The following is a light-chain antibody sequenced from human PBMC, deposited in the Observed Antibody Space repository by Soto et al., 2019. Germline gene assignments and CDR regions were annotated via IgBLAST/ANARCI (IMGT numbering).Light chain of an antibody. Sequence: QSVLTQPPSVSGAPGQRVTISCTGSTSNIGARYDVHWYQHLPGTAPKLLIYANNNRPSGVPDRFSGSKSGTSASLAITGLQAEYEADYYCQSYDRSLSGSVFGGGTKLTVL. CDR3: QSYDRSLSGSV. J-gene: IGLJ2*01. CDR2: ANN. V-gene: IGLV1-40*01. CDR1: TSNIGARYD.